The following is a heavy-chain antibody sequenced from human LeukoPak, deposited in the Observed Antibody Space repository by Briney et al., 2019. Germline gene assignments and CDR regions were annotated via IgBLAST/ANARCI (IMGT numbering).Heavy chain of an antibody. CDR2: ISSSSSYI. Sequence: GGSLRLSCAASGFTFSSYSMNWVRQAPGKGLEWVSSISSSSSYIYYADSVKGRFTISRDNAKNSLYLQMNSLRAEDTAVYYCAKFLPTHIVVANYYFDYWGQGTLVTVSS. CDR1: GFTFSSYS. D-gene: IGHD2-21*01. CDR3: AKFLPTHIVVANYYFDY. V-gene: IGHV3-21*01. J-gene: IGHJ4*02.